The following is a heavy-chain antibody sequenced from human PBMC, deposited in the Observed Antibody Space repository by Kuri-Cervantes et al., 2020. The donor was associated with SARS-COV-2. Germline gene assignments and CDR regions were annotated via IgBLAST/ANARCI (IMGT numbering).Heavy chain of an antibody. CDR2: INTNTGNP. V-gene: IGHV7-4-1*02. J-gene: IGHJ4*02. CDR3: AKVKGKAAAAYYFDY. Sequence: ASVKVSCKASGYTFTSYYMHWMRQAPGQGLEWMGWINTNTGNPTYAQGFTGRFLFSLDTSVSTAYLQISSLRAEDTAVYYCAKVKGKAAAAYYFDYWGQGTLVTVSS. CDR1: GYTFTSYY. D-gene: IGHD6-13*01.